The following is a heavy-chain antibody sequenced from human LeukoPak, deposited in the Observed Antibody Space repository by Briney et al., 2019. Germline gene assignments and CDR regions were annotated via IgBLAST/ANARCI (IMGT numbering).Heavy chain of an antibody. Sequence: KPSETLSLTCAVYGGSFSGYYWSWIRQPPGKGLEWIGEINHSRSTNYNPSLKSRVTISVDTSKNQFSLKLSSVTAADTAVYYCARLPLSNRWFDPWGQGTLVTVSS. CDR1: GGSFSGYY. D-gene: IGHD2/OR15-2a*01. J-gene: IGHJ5*02. CDR2: INHSRST. CDR3: ARLPLSNRWFDP. V-gene: IGHV4-34*01.